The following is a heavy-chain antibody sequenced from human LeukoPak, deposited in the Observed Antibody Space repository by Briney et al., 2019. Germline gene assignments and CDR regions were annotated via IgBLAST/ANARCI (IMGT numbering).Heavy chain of an antibody. J-gene: IGHJ6*03. Sequence: GGSLRLSCAASGYTFSNYEMNWVRQAPGKGLEWVSTIVGDSSKTYYAASVRGRFTISRDNSNYVLFLHMNSLRAEDTAIYYCAKQPYNYYYLDVWGKGTTVTISS. CDR3: AKQPYNYYYLDV. D-gene: IGHD1-14*01. CDR2: IVGDSSKT. CDR1: GYTFSNYE. V-gene: IGHV3-23*01.